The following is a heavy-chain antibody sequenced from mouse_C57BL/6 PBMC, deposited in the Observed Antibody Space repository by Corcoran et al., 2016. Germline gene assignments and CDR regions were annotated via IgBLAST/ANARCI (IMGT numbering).Heavy chain of an antibody. CDR2: INTYSGVP. D-gene: IGHD3-1*01. J-gene: IGHJ4*01. CDR3: ARLGATLYYYAMDY. CDR1: GYTFTTYG. V-gene: IGHV9-3*01. Sequence: QIQLVQSGPALKKPGETVKISCKASGYTFTTYGMSWVKQAPGKGLKWMGWINTYSGVPTYADDFKGRFAFSLETSASTAYLQINNLKNEDTATYVCARLGATLYYYAMDYWGQGTSVTFSS.